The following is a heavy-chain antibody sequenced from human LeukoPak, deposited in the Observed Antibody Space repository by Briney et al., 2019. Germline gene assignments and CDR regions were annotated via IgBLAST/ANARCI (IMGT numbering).Heavy chain of an antibody. CDR2: IYHSGST. D-gene: IGHD7-27*01. Sequence: SETLSLTCAVSGGSISSGDYSWSWIRQPPGEGVEWIGYIYHSGSTYYDPSLKSRVTISLDRSKDQFSLKLSSVTAADTAVYYCARVLTGGYWYFDLWGRGTLVTVSS. CDR1: GGSISSGDYS. J-gene: IGHJ2*01. CDR3: ARVLTGGYWYFDL. V-gene: IGHV4-30-2*01.